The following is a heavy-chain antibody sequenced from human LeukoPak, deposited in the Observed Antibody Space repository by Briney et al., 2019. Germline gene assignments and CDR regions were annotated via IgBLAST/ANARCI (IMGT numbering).Heavy chain of an antibody. CDR2: IYPGDSDT. V-gene: IGHV5-51*01. Sequence: GESLKISCKGSGYSFTSYWIGWVRRMPGKGLEWMGIIYPGDSDTRYSPSFQGQVTISADKSISTAYLQWSSLKASDTAVYYCARSGFGELFAPDYWGQGTLVTVSS. CDR1: GYSFTSYW. D-gene: IGHD3-10*01. CDR3: ARSGFGELFAPDY. J-gene: IGHJ4*02.